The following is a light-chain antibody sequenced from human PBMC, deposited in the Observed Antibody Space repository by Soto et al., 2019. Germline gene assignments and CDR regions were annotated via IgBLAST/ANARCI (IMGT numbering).Light chain of an antibody. CDR2: GAS. V-gene: IGKV3-20*01. CDR3: QQYGSSLFP. CDR1: QSVSSSY. Sequence: EIVLTQSPGTLSLSPGERATLSCRASQSVSSSYLARYQQKPGQAPRLLIYGASSRATGIPDRFSGSGSGTDFTLTISRLEPEDFAVYSCQQYGSSLFPFGPGTKVDIK. J-gene: IGKJ3*01.